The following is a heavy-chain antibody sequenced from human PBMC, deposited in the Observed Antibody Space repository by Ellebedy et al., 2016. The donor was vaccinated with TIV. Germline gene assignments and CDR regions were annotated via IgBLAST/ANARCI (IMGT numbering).Heavy chain of an antibody. CDR1: GFTFSGYG. CDR2: ISSSGSTL. V-gene: IGHV3-48*04. J-gene: IGHJ4*02. CDR3: ARFVAECGGDCYSPYFDY. D-gene: IGHD2-21*02. Sequence: PGGSLRLSCAASGFTFSGYGMNWVRQAPGKGLEWVSYISSSGSTLYYADSVKGRFTISRDSAKNSLYLQMNSLRAEDTAVYYCARFVAECGGDCYSPYFDYWGQGTLVTVSS.